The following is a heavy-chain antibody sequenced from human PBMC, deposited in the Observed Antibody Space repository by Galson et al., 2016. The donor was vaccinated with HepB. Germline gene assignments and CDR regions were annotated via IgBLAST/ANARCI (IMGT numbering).Heavy chain of an antibody. CDR2: VIPVLGIA. J-gene: IGHJ5*02. V-gene: IGHV1-69*02. CDR1: GGTFSSYT. D-gene: IGHD1-26*01. Sequence: QSGAEVKKPGESLKISCKASGGTFSSYTITWVRQAPGQGLEWMGKVIPVLGIATYARSLQGRVTISADKSTTTAYMELSTLTSDDTAVYYCATSVGIGTPNVFDPWGQGTLVTVSS. CDR3: ATSVGIGTPNVFDP.